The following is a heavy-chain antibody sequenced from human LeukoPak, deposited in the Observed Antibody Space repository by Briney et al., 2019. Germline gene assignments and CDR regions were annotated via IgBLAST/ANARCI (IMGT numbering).Heavy chain of an antibody. CDR1: GFTFSSYW. V-gene: IGHV3-7*01. D-gene: IGHD5-24*01. Sequence: GGSLRLSCAASGFTFSSYWMSWVRQAPGKGLEWVANIKQDGSEKYYVDSVKGRFTISRDNAKNSLYLQMNSLRAEDTAVYYCARVRVEMATTRVLDYWGQGTLVTVSS. J-gene: IGHJ4*02. CDR2: IKQDGSEK. CDR3: ARVRVEMATTRVLDY.